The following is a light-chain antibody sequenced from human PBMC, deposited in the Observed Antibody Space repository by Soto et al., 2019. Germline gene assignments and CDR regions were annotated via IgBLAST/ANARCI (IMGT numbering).Light chain of an antibody. CDR3: QQYNSYLYT. J-gene: IGKJ2*01. CDR1: QSISSW. Sequence: DIQMTQSPSTLSASVGDRVTITCRASQSISSWLAWYQQKPGKASKLLIYDASSLESGVSSRFSGIGSGTEFTLTFSSLQPDDFATYYCQQYNSYLYTFGQGTKVDIK. V-gene: IGKV1-5*01. CDR2: DAS.